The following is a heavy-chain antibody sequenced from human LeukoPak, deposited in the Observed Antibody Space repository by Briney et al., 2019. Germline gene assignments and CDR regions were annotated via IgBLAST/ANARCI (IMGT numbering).Heavy chain of an antibody. Sequence: GRSLRLSCAASGFTFSSYGMRWVRQAPGKGLEWVAVISYDGSNKYYADSVKGRFTISRDNSKNTLYLQMNSLRAEDTAVYYCAKDYGSSGLDYWGQGTLVTVSS. CDR2: ISYDGSNK. D-gene: IGHD3-22*01. J-gene: IGHJ4*02. V-gene: IGHV3-30*18. CDR3: AKDYGSSGLDY. CDR1: GFTFSSYG.